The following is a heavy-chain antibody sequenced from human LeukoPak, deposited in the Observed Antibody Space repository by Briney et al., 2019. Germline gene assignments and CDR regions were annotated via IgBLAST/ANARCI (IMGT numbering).Heavy chain of an antibody. V-gene: IGHV4-38-2*02. Sequence: PSETLSLTCTVSGYSISSGYDWGWIRQPPGKGLEWIGSIYYRRTTYYNPSLKSRVTISIDTSKNQFSLKLSSVTAADTAVYYCASLTMVRGVPYYYYMDVWGKGTTVTVSS. J-gene: IGHJ6*03. D-gene: IGHD3-10*01. CDR1: GYSISSGYD. CDR3: ASLTMVRGVPYYYYMDV. CDR2: IYYRRTT.